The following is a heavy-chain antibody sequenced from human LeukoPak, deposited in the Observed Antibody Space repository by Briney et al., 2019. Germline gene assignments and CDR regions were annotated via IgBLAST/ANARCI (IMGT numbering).Heavy chain of an antibody. Sequence: GGSLRLSCAVSGFTFSSYAMSWVRQAPGKGLEWVSAISGSGGSTYYADSVKGRFTISRDNSKNTLYLQMNSLRAEDTAVYYCAKTLSYYYYDSSGCFDYWGQGTLVTVSS. J-gene: IGHJ4*02. D-gene: IGHD3-22*01. CDR1: GFTFSSYA. CDR3: AKTLSYYYYDSSGCFDY. CDR2: ISGSGGST. V-gene: IGHV3-23*01.